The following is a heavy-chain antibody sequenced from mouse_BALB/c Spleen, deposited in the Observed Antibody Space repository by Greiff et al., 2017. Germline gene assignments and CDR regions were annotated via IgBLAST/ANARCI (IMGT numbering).Heavy chain of an antibody. D-gene: IGHD2-4*01. CDR1: GYTFTSYW. Sequence: VQRVESGAELARPGASVKLSCKASGYTFTSYWMQWVKQRPGQGLEWIGAIYPGDGDTRYTQKFKGKATLTADKSSSTAYMQLSSLASEDSAVYYCAREGLGYWGQGTTLTVSS. J-gene: IGHJ2*01. CDR2: IYPGDGDT. V-gene: IGHV1-87*01. CDR3: AREGLGY.